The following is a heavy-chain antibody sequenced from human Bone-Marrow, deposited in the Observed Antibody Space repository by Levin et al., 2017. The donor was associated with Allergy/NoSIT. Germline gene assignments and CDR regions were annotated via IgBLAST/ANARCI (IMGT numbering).Heavy chain of an antibody. CDR1: GLTVSNNY. V-gene: IGHV3-53*01. CDR3: ARNIPVTDLGF. CDR2: IYSGGDT. J-gene: IGHJ4*02. D-gene: IGHD1-14*01. Sequence: PGGSLRLSCAASGLTVSNNYMSWVRQAPGKGLEWVALIYSGGDTYYADSVKGRFTISRDSSKNTLYLQMNSLRTEDTAVYHCARNIPVTDLGFWGLGTLVTVSS.